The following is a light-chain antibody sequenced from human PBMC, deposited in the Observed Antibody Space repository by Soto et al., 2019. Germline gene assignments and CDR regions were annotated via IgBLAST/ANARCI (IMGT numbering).Light chain of an antibody. Sequence: EIVLTQSPGTLSLSPGERATLSCRASQSVSRNHLAWYQQRPGQAPRLLIYDASSRPGGIPERFSGSGSGTDFTLTISRLAPEDFAVYYWQHYGSSPYSFGHGTKLEIK. CDR1: QSVSRNH. CDR2: DAS. V-gene: IGKV3-20*01. CDR3: QHYGSSPYS. J-gene: IGKJ2*01.